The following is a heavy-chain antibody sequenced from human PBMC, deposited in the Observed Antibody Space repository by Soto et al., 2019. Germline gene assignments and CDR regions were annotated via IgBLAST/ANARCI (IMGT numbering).Heavy chain of an antibody. CDR2: IYYSGST. J-gene: IGHJ4*02. CDR1: GGSISSGDYY. V-gene: IGHV4-30-4*01. D-gene: IGHD3-22*01. Sequence: SETLSLTCTDSGGSISSGDYYWSWIRQAPGKGLEWIGYIYYSGSTYYNPSLKSRVTISVDTSKNQFSLKLSSVTAADTAVYYCARYGRDYYDSSGYYYYFDYWGQGTLVTVSS. CDR3: ARYGRDYYDSSGYYYYFDY.